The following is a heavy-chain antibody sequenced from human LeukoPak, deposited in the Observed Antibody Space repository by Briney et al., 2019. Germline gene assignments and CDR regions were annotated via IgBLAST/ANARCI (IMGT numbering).Heavy chain of an antibody. CDR3: ARAQVPMIVVVITALSFDY. Sequence: DTVNLSCKVSGYTITGYYNHGLRQPPAQGLVWMGWINPNSGGTNYAQKFQGRVTMTRDTSISTAYMELSTLRSDDTAVYYCARAQVPMIVVVITALSFDYWGQGTLVTVSS. D-gene: IGHD3-22*01. J-gene: IGHJ4*02. CDR1: GYTITGYY. CDR2: INPNSGGT. V-gene: IGHV1-2*02.